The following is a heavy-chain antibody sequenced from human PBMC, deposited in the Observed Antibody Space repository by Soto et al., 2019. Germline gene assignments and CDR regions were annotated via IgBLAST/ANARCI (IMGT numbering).Heavy chain of an antibody. D-gene: IGHD3-3*01. V-gene: IGHV4-39*01. CDR3: VSLGDRTSSWSDNYAMDV. J-gene: IGHJ6*02. CDR1: GGSLSRSSYY. Sequence: QLQLQESGPGLVKPSETLSLTCTVSGGSLSRSSYYWGCVRQPPGKGLEWIGNIYYSGSTYYNPSLKSRVSIYLDTSKNQFSLRLTSVTAADTAMYYCVSLGDRTSSWSDNYAMDVWGQGTTVTVSS. CDR2: IYYSGST.